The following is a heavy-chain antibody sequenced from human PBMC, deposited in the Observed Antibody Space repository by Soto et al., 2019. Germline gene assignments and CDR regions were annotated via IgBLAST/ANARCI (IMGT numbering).Heavy chain of an antibody. CDR3: AKVSGLGAAMVAGAFDI. D-gene: IGHD5-18*01. Sequence: QVQLVESGGGVVQPGRSLRLSCAASGFTFSSYGMHWVRQAPGKGLEWVAVISYDGSNKYYADSVKGRFTISRDNSKHTLYLQMNSLRAEDTAVYYCAKVSGLGAAMVAGAFDIWGQGTMVTVSS. CDR2: ISYDGSNK. V-gene: IGHV3-30*18. J-gene: IGHJ3*02. CDR1: GFTFSSYG.